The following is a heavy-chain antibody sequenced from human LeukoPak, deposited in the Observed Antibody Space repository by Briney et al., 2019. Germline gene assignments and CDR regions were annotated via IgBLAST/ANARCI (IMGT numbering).Heavy chain of an antibody. CDR2: IYYSGST. D-gene: IGHD6-13*01. Sequence: SETLSLTCTVSGGSISSSSYYWGWIRQPPGTGLEWIGSIYYSGSTYYNPSLKSRVTISVDTSKNQFSLKLSSVTAADTAVYYCGRAAGYNYYMDVWGKGTTVTISS. J-gene: IGHJ6*03. CDR3: GRAAGYNYYMDV. CDR1: GGSISSSSYY. V-gene: IGHV4-39*01.